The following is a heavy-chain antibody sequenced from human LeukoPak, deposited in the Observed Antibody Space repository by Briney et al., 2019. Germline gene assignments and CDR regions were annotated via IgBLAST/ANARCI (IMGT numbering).Heavy chain of an antibody. V-gene: IGHV3-64*01. Sequence: GGSLRLSCAASGFTFSSYAMHWVRQAPGKGLEYVSAISSNGGSTYYANSVKGRFTISRDNSKNTLYLQMGSLRAEDMAVYYCARGRYGDNVSWTFFDYWGQGTLVTVSS. CDR1: GFTFSSYA. J-gene: IGHJ4*02. CDR2: ISSNGGST. D-gene: IGHD4-17*01. CDR3: ARGRYGDNVSWTFFDY.